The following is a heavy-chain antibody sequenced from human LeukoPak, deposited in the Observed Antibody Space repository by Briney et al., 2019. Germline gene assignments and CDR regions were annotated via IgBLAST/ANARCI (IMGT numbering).Heavy chain of an antibody. Sequence: SETLSLTCTVSGGSISSSSYYWGWIRQPPGKGLEWIGSIYYSGSTYYNPSLKSRVTISVDTSKNQFSLKLSSVTAADTAVYYCARGVLSRYYYYYMDVWGKGTTVTVSS. J-gene: IGHJ6*03. D-gene: IGHD4/OR15-4a*01. CDR2: IYYSGST. CDR3: ARGVLSRYYYYYMDV. CDR1: GGSISSSSYY. V-gene: IGHV4-39*07.